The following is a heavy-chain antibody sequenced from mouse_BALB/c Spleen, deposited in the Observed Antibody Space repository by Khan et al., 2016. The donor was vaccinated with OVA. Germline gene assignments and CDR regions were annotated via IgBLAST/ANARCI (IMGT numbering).Heavy chain of an antibody. CDR1: GDSITSGY. CDR2: ILYSGST. Sequence: VQLKQSGPSLVRPSQTLSLTCSVTGDSITSGYWCWIRKFPGNKLEYMGYILYSGSTYYNPSLKSRISITRHTSKNQYYLQLNSVTTEDTAPYYCSRSTYGYAFAYWGQGTLVTVSA. CDR3: SRSTYGYAFAY. J-gene: IGHJ3*01. D-gene: IGHD2-14*01. V-gene: IGHV3-8*02.